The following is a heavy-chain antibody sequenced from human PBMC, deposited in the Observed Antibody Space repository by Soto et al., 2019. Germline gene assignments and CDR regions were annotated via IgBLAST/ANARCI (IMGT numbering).Heavy chain of an antibody. CDR2: IWYDGSKE. V-gene: IGHV3-33*01. J-gene: IGHJ3*02. CDR1: GESFSRCW. D-gene: IGHD3-16*02. CDR3: ASDSGVGGIYGAAFAI. Sequence: LLTVYCRAAGESFSRCWAHREHQGPGKGVEGVAVIWYDGSKEYYADSVKGRFTISRDNSKNTLYLQMNSLRAEDTAVFYCASDSGVGGIYGAAFAIWGRGTMVT.